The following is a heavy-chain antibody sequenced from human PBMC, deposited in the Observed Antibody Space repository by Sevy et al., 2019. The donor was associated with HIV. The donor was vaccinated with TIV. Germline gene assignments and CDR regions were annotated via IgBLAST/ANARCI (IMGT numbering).Heavy chain of an antibody. D-gene: IGHD6-6*01. J-gene: IGHJ3*02. CDR2: IKQDGSEK. CDR1: GFTFSSYW. V-gene: IGHV3-7*01. CDR3: ARYRGTRRRFHSSSSQVRAFDI. Sequence: GGSLRLSCAASGFTFSSYWMSWVRQAPGKGLEWVANIKQDGSEKYYVDSVKGRFTISRDNAKNSLHLQMNSLRAEDTAVYYCARYRGTRRRFHSSSSQVRAFDIWGQGTMVTVSS.